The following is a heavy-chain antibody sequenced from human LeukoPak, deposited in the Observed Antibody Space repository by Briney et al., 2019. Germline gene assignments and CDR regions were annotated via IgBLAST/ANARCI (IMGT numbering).Heavy chain of an antibody. J-gene: IGHJ4*02. CDR2: ISSSSGTI. D-gene: IGHD1-26*01. Sequence: GGSLRLSCAASGFTFNTYNMNWVRQAPGKGLEWISYISSSSGTIYYADSVKGRFTISRDNAKKSLYLQMNSLRAEDTAVYYCAIAGGSYQVFDYWGQGTLVTVSS. CDR3: AIAGGSYQVFDY. CDR1: GFTFNTYN. V-gene: IGHV3-48*01.